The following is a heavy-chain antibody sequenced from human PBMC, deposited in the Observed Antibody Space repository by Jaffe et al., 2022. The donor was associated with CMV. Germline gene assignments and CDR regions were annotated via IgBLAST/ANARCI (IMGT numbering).Heavy chain of an antibody. CDR2: IYYSGST. D-gene: IGHD5-12*01. V-gene: IGHV4-59*01. Sequence: QVQLQESGPGLVKPSETLSLTCTVSGGSISSYYWNWIRQTPGKGLEWIGYIYYSGSTNYNPSLKSRVTISVDTSKNQFSLKLSSVTAADTAVYYCARGPARDGYNYPDYWGQGTLVTVSS. CDR1: GGSISSYY. J-gene: IGHJ4*02. CDR3: ARGPARDGYNYPDY.